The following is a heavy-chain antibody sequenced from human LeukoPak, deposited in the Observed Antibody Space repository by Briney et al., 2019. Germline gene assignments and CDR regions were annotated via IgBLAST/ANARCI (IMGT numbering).Heavy chain of an antibody. V-gene: IGHV5-51*01. D-gene: IGHD6-19*01. Sequence: HGESLKISCKCSGYSFTSYWIGWVRQMPGKGLEWVGIIFPGASDSRYSPSLQGQVTISADTSISTAYLQWSSLKASDTAMYFCARPYSSGWPYSFEYWGQGTLVTVSS. CDR3: ARPYSSGWPYSFEY. J-gene: IGHJ4*02. CDR1: GYSFTSYW. CDR2: IFPGASDS.